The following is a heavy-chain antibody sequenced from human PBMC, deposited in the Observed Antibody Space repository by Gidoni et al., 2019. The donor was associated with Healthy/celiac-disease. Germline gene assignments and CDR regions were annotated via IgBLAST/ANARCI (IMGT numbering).Heavy chain of an antibody. J-gene: IGHJ6*02. CDR1: GLNFSSEA. V-gene: IGHV3-30*04. D-gene: IGHD6-25*01. CDR3: ARDSAPPYYYSYYGMDV. CDR2: ISYDGSNN. Sequence: QGQLVEAGGGGVQHGRSLRRGRAASGLNFSSEAMHLVRQAPGKGLEVVAVISYDGSNNFYADSVHGRFTISRDNSKNTLYLQMNSLRAEDPAVYYCARDSAPPYYYSYYGMDVWGQGPTVTVSS.